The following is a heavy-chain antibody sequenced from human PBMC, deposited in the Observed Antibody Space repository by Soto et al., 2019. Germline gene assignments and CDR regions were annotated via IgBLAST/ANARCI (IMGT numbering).Heavy chain of an antibody. V-gene: IGHV4-39*01. D-gene: IGHD1-20*01. Sequence: SETLSLTCTVSGGSISSSSYYWGWIRQPPGKRPESIGSIYYIGSTYYNPSLNSRVTISVDTSKNQFSLKLSSVTAADTAVYYCARVTYNSTYGTLCIDVSGEGT. CDR1: GGSISSSSYY. CDR2: IYYIGST. CDR3: ARVTYNSTYGTLCIDV. J-gene: IGHJ6*02.